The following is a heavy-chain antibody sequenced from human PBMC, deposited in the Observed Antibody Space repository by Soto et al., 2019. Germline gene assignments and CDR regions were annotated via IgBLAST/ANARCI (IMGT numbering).Heavy chain of an antibody. CDR3: SKSEGDTWARYFFDF. CDR2: ISGVGGSI. V-gene: IGHV3-23*01. CDR1: GFTFSSFS. Sequence: EVQLLESGGGLVQPGGSLRLSCAASGFTFSSFSLSWVRQAPGKGLEWVSGISGVGGSIYYADSVKGRFTISRDNSKNTLYLQMNSLRAEDTDVYYCSKSEGDTWARYFFDFWGQGTLVTVSS. J-gene: IGHJ4*02. D-gene: IGHD3-16*01.